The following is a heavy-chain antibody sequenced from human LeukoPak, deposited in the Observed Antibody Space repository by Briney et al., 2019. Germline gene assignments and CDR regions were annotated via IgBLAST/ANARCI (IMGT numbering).Heavy chain of an antibody. CDR2: IYYSGST. J-gene: IGHJ3*02. Sequence: SETLSLTCTVSGGSISSGDYYWSWIRQPPGKGLEWIGYIYYSGSTYYNPSLKSRVTISVDTSKNQFSLKLSSVTAANTAVYYCARRPPAIVATGPGSIAVAANTNAFDIWGQGTMVTVSS. CDR1: GGSISSGDYY. D-gene: IGHD6-19*01. V-gene: IGHV4-30-4*01. CDR3: ARRPPAIVATGPGSIAVAANTNAFDI.